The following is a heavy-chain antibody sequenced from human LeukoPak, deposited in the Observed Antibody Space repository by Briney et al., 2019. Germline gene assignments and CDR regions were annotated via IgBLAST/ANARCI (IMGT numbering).Heavy chain of an antibody. CDR3: ATHSSSSRLGSRDY. Sequence: PSETLSLTCTVSGGSISSSSYYWGWIRQPPGKGLEWIGSIYYSGSTYYNPSLKSRVTISVDTSKNQFSLKLSSVTAADTAVYYCATHSSSSRLGSRDYWGQGTLVTVSS. J-gene: IGHJ4*02. CDR2: IYYSGST. CDR1: GGSISSSSYY. D-gene: IGHD6-6*01. V-gene: IGHV4-39*01.